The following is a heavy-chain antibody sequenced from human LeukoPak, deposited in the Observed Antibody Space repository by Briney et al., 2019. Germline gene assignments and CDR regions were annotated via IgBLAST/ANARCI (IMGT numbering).Heavy chain of an antibody. CDR1: GFMFSSNW. CDR2: IKQDGSEK. Sequence: GGSLRLSCAASGFMFSSNWMSWVRQAPGKGLEWVANIKQDGSEKYYVDSVKGRFTISRDNSKNTLYLQMNSLRAEDTAVYYCARGGEYYYDSSGYWGISPFDYWGQGTLVTVSS. V-gene: IGHV3-7*01. D-gene: IGHD3-22*01. J-gene: IGHJ4*02. CDR3: ARGGEYYYDSSGYWGISPFDY.